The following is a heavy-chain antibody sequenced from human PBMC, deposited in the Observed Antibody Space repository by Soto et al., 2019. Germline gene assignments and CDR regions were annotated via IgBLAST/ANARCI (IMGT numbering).Heavy chain of an antibody. D-gene: IGHD6-6*01. J-gene: IGHJ4*02. CDR2: IRTKSNGYAT. Sequence: PRLSCAASGFTFSGSAIHWVRQASGKGLEWVARIRTKSNGYATTYAASVKGRFTISRDDSKNMAYLQMNGLKTEDTAMYYCSRVEYVTSSPIGWGQGTLVTVSS. V-gene: IGHV3-73*01. CDR1: GFTFSGSA. CDR3: SRVEYVTSSPIG.